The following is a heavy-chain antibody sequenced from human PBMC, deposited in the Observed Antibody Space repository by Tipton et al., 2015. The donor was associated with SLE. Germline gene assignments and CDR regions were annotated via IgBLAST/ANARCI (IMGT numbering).Heavy chain of an antibody. CDR1: GGSISSYY. V-gene: IGHV4-59*12. Sequence: TLSLTCTVSGGSISSYYWSWIRQPPGKGLEWIGYIYFSGSTNYNPSLNSRVTISVDTSKNQFSLKLASVTAADTAVYYCTRDNWVFTTTGTMVWGQGTLVTVSS. CDR2: IYFSGST. J-gene: IGHJ4*02. CDR3: TRDNWVFTTTGTMV. D-gene: IGHD1-1*01.